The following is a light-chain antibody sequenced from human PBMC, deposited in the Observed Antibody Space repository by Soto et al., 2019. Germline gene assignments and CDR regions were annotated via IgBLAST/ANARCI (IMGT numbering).Light chain of an antibody. Sequence: DVQMTQSPSSLSASVGDRVTITCRASQDINSYLAWYQQKPGNAPKSLIYAASSLQTGVPSRFSSSESGTDFTLTINNLQPEDSATYYCQQYNIYPLSVGGGTKVEIK. V-gene: IGKV1D-16*01. CDR2: AAS. CDR1: QDINSY. J-gene: IGKJ4*01. CDR3: QQYNIYPLS.